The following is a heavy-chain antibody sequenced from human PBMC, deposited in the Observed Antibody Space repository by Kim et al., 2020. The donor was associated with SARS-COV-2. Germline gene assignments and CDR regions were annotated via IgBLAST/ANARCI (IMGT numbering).Heavy chain of an antibody. CDR3: ARSLPYGMDV. J-gene: IGHJ6*02. CDR2: IYYSGST. D-gene: IGHD1-26*01. V-gene: IGHV4-39*07. CDR1: GGSISSSSYY. Sequence: SETLSLTCTVSGGSISSSSYYWGWIRQPPGKGLEWIGSIYYSGSTYYNPSLKSRVTISVDTSKNQFSLKLSSVTAADTAVYYCARSLPYGMDVWGQGTTVTVSS.